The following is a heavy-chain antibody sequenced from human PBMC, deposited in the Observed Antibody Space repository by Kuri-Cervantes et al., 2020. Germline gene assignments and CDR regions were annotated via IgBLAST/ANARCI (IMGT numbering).Heavy chain of an antibody. CDR2: ISSSSSTI. CDR3: TKDWRDWFGENTWFDP. D-gene: IGHD3-10*01. Sequence: GRSLRLSCAASGFTFSSYSMNWVRQAPGKGLEWVSYISSSSSTIYYADSVKGRFTISRDNAKNSLYLQMHSLRAEDTSLYYCTKDWRDWFGENTWFDPWVQGTLVTVSS. CDR1: GFTFSSYS. J-gene: IGHJ5*02. V-gene: IGHV3-48*04.